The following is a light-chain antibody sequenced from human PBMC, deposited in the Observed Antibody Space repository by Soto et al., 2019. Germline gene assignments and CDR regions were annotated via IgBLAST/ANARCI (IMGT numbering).Light chain of an antibody. CDR3: QQYNSWPQ. Sequence: EIVLSQSPATLSVSPGDRVTLSCRASQSVDINLAWYQQKAGQAPRLLVYGASTKATDMPGRFSGRGSGTDFTLNITNLQSEDSAVYYCQQYNSWPQFGQGTRLEIK. CDR2: GAS. J-gene: IGKJ5*01. V-gene: IGKV3-15*01. CDR1: QSVDIN.